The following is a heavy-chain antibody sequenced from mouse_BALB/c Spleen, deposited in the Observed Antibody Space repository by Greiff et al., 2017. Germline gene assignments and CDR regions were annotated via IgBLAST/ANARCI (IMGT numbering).Heavy chain of an antibody. CDR3: ARGVYYDYDRGMDY. J-gene: IGHJ4*01. D-gene: IGHD2-4*01. CDR2: IDPSNSET. Sequence: VQLQQSGPELVKPGASVKISCKASGYAFSSSWMHWVKQRPGQGLEWIGMIDPSNSETRLNQKFKDKATLNVDKSSNTAYMQLSSLTSEDSAVYYCARGVYYDYDRGMDYWGQGTSVTVSS. CDR1: GYAFSSSW. V-gene: IGHV1S127*01.